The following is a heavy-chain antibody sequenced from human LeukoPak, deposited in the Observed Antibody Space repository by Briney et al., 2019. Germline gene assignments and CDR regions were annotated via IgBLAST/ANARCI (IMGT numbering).Heavy chain of an antibody. Sequence: GGSLRLSCAASGFTFSSYAMSWVRQAPGKGLEWVSAISGSGGSTYYADSVKGRFTTSRDNSKNTLYLQMNSLRAEDTAVYYCAKDEQQLVNGFDYWGQGTLVTVSS. CDR1: GFTFSSYA. D-gene: IGHD6-13*01. CDR3: AKDEQQLVNGFDY. CDR2: ISGSGGST. J-gene: IGHJ4*02. V-gene: IGHV3-23*01.